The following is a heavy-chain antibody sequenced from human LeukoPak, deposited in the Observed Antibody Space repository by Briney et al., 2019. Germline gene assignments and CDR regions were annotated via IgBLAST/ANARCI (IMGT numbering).Heavy chain of an antibody. Sequence: SETLSLTCTVSGGSISSSSYYWGWIRQPPGKGLEWIGSIYYSGSTYYNPSLKSRVTISVDTSKNQFSLKLSSVTAADTAVYYCARDNYYDSSGYSYEHYYYYYYMDVWGKGTTVTISS. V-gene: IGHV4-39*07. CDR2: IYYSGST. D-gene: IGHD3-22*01. J-gene: IGHJ6*03. CDR1: GGSISSSSYY. CDR3: ARDNYYDSSGYSYEHYYYYYYMDV.